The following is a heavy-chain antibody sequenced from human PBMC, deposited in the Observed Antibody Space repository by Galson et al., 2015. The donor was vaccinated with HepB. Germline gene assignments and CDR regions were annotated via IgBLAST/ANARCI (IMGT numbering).Heavy chain of an antibody. CDR1: GFTFNNFA. D-gene: IGHD5-24*01. J-gene: IGHJ4*02. CDR3: AKGGWLQGFDS. V-gene: IGHV3-23*01. Sequence: LRLSCAGSGFTFNNFAMAWVRQTPGKGLEWVSTISAGGGSTWDADSVKGRFTIPRDNSNKTLSLEMNSLRDEDTAVYYCAKGGWLQGFDSWGQGALVTVS. CDR2: ISAGGGST.